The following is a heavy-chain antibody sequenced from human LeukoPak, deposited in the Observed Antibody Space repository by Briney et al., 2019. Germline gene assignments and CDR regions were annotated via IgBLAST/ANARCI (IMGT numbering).Heavy chain of an antibody. D-gene: IGHD5-18*01. CDR2: IRYDGSNK. J-gene: IGHJ4*02. V-gene: IGHV3-30*02. CDR3: AKSWIQLWYFDY. CDR1: GFTFSSYG. Sequence: GGSLTLSCAASGFTFSSYGMHWLRQAPGKGLEWVAFIRYDGSNKYYAHSVKGRFTISRDNSKNTLYLQMNSLRAEEAAVYYCAKSWIQLWYFDYWGQGTLVTVSS.